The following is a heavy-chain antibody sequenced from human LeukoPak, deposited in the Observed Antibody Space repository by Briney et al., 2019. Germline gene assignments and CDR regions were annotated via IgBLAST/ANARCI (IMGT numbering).Heavy chain of an antibody. Sequence: GRSLRLSCAASGFTFSTYGMHWVRQAPGKGLEWVAVIWFDGSIKYYADSVEGRFTISRDNSKNTLYLQMNSLRAEDTAVYYCARAVGPFDFWGQGTIVIVSS. V-gene: IGHV3-33*01. CDR3: ARAVGPFDF. CDR2: IWFDGSIK. J-gene: IGHJ3*01. CDR1: GFTFSTYG.